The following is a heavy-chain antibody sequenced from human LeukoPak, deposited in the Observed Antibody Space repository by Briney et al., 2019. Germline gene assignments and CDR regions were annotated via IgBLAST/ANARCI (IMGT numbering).Heavy chain of an antibody. CDR1: GGSIRSYH. D-gene: IGHD1-26*01. V-gene: IGHV4-59*01. J-gene: IGHJ4*02. CDR3: ASIRVGATSFDY. CDR2: IYYRGST. Sequence: PSETLSLTCTVSGGSIRSYHWSWIRQPAGKGLEWMGHIYYRGSTNYNPSLKSRVTISVDTSKNQFSLKLSSVTAADTAVYYCASIRVGATSFDYWGQGTLVTVSS.